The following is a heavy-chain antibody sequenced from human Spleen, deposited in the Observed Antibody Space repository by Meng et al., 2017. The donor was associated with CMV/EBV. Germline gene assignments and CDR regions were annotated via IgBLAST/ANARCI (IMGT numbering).Heavy chain of an antibody. CDR1: GFTFDDYG. CDR2: INWNGGST. Sequence: EVQLVESXXXXVXXGGXLGLSCAAVGFTFDDYGMSWVRQAPGKGLEWVSGINWNGGSTGYADSVKGRFTISRDNAKNSLYLQMNSLRAEDTALYHCARDRSFWSGYSNNWFDPWGQGTLVTVSS. V-gene: IGHV3-20*01. D-gene: IGHD3-3*01. J-gene: IGHJ5*02. CDR3: ARDRSFWSGYSNNWFDP.